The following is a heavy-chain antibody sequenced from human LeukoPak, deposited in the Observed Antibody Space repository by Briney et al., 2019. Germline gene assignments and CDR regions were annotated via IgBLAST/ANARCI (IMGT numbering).Heavy chain of an antibody. CDR2: IRNEANSYTT. CDR3: VGVRHGDAFGN. V-gene: IGHV3-72*01. J-gene: IGHJ4*02. CDR1: GFTFRNLY. D-gene: IGHD4-17*01. Sequence: GGSLRLSCAAPGFTFRNLYMDWARHAPGKGLEWVGRIRNEANSYTTDYATSVKGRFTISRDDSKNSMFLQMNSLKTEDTAVYCCVGVRHGDAFGNWGQGTAVTVSS.